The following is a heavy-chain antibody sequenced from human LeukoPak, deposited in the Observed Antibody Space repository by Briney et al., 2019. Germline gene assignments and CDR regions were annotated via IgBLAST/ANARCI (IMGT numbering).Heavy chain of an antibody. J-gene: IGHJ4*02. V-gene: IGHV1-8*01. CDR3: ARGGDDILTGNYPPPDY. D-gene: IGHD3-9*01. Sequence: GASVKVSCKASGYTFTSYDINWVRQATGQGLEWMGWMNPNSGNTGYAQKFQGRVTMTRNTSISTAYMELSSLRSEDTAVYYCARGGDDILTGNYPPPDYWGQGTLVTVSS. CDR2: MNPNSGNT. CDR1: GYTFTSYD.